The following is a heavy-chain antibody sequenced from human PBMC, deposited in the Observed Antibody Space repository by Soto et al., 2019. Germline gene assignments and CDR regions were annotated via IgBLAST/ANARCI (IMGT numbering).Heavy chain of an antibody. J-gene: IGHJ5*02. CDR1: GGSFSGYY. D-gene: IGHD2-15*01. CDR3: ARGRDIVVVVAETGYNWFDP. V-gene: IGHV4-34*01. Sequence: SETLSLTCAVYGGSFSGYYWSWIRQPPGKGLEWIGEINHSGSTNYNPSLKSRVTISVDTSKNQFSLKLSSVTAADTAVYYCARGRDIVVVVAETGYNWFDPWGQGTLVTVSS. CDR2: INHSGST.